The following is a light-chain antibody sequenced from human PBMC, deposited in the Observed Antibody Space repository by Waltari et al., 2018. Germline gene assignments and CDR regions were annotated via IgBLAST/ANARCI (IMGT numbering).Light chain of an antibody. Sequence: EIVMTQSPATLSVSPGERATLSCRASQSVSSNLAWYQQKPGQAPRLLIYGASTRATGIPARFSGSGSVTEFTLTISSLQSEDFAVYYCQQYKNWPRTFGQGTKVEIK. CDR3: QQYKNWPRT. CDR1: QSVSSN. CDR2: GAS. V-gene: IGKV3-15*01. J-gene: IGKJ1*01.